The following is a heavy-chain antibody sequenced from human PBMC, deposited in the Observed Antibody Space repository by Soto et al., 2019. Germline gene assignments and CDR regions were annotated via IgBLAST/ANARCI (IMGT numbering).Heavy chain of an antibody. J-gene: IGHJ6*04. CDR3: ARYSNNWFQTEGMDV. V-gene: IGHV4-4*07. Sequence: SETLSLTCTVSVDSITTYYWSWIRQPAGKGLEWIGRIDASGNTNYNPSLNSRVTMSIDTSKKQFSLKLTSVTAADTAIYYCARYSNNWFQTEGMDVWGKCTMITVPQ. CDR2: IDASGNT. CDR1: VDSITTYY. D-gene: IGHD6-13*01.